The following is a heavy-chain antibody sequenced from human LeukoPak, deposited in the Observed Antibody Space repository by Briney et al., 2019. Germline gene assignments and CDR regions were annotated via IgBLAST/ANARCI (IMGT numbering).Heavy chain of an antibody. CDR2: ISSSGSTI. J-gene: IGHJ6*03. CDR3: ARQKYYYDSSGYYYYYYYMDV. D-gene: IGHD3-22*01. CDR1: GFTFSSYE. Sequence: GGSLRLSCAASGFTFSSYEMNWVRQAPGKGLEWVSYISSSGSTIYYADSVKGRFTISRDNAKNSLYLQMNSLRAEDTAVYYCARQKYYYDSSGYYYYYYYMDVWGKGTMVTVSS. V-gene: IGHV3-48*03.